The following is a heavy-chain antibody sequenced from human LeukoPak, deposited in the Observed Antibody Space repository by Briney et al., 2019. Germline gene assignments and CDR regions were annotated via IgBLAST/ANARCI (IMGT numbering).Heavy chain of an antibody. D-gene: IGHD3-16*02. CDR2: IYYSGST. V-gene: IGHV4-39*07. CDR1: GGSISSSSYY. Sequence: PSETLSLTCTVSGGSISSSSYYWGWIRQPPGKGLEWIGSIYYSGSTYYNPSLKSRVTISVDTSKNQFSLKLSSVTAADTAVYYCAGKLRLGELSLGYYYYYMDVWGKGTTVTVSS. CDR3: AGKLRLGELSLGYYYYYMDV. J-gene: IGHJ6*03.